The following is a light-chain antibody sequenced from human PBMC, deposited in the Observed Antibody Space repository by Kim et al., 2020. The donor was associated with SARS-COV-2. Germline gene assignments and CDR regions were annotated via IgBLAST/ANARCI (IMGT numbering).Light chain of an antibody. CDR2: YDS. V-gene: IGLV3-21*04. J-gene: IGLJ3*02. CDR1: NIGSKS. Sequence: SYELTQPPSVSVAPGKTARITCGGNNIGSKSVHWCQQKPGQAPVLVIYYDSDRPSGIPERFSGSNSGNTDTLTISRVEAGDEADYYCQVWDSSSDHWVFG. CDR3: QVWDSSSDHWV.